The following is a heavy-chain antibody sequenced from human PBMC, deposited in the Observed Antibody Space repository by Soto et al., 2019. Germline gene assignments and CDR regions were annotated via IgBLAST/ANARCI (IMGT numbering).Heavy chain of an antibody. V-gene: IGHV4-59*01. CDR2: FYYSGST. CDR1: GGSISSYY. D-gene: IGHD3-16*01. Sequence: QVQLQESGPGLVKPSETLSLTCTVSGGSISSYYWSWIRQPPGKGLEWIGYFYYSGSTNYNPSLKSRVTISVDTSKNQFSLKLSSVTAADTAVYYCARLYRPPRSVARYVYYFDYWGQGTLVTVSS. J-gene: IGHJ4*02. CDR3: ARLYRPPRSVARYVYYFDY.